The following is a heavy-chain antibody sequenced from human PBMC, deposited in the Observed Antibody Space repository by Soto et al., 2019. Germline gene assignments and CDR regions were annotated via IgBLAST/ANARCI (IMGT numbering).Heavy chain of an antibody. CDR1: GYTFTSYD. J-gene: IGHJ6*03. V-gene: IGHV1-8*01. Sequence: ASVKVSFKASGYTFTSYDINWVRQATGQGLEWMGWMNPNSGNTGYAQKFQGRATMTRNTSISAAYMELSSLRSEDTAVYYCAREGDFWSGRAYYYMDGWGKGNTVTVSS. CDR2: MNPNSGNT. CDR3: AREGDFWSGRAYYYMDG. D-gene: IGHD3-3*01.